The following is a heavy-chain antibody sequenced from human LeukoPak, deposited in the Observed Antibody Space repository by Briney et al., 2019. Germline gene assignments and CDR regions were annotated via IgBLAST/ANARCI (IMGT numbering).Heavy chain of an antibody. CDR3: ARQPAPYSSGWYDGFDI. V-gene: IGHV4-38-2*02. D-gene: IGHD6-19*01. CDR2: INHSGST. J-gene: IGHJ3*02. Sequence: KPSETLSLTCTVSGYSISSGYYWGWIRQPPGKGLEWIGEINHSGSTNYNPSLKSRVTISVDTSKNQFSLKLSSVTAADTAVYYCARQPAPYSSGWYDGFDIWGQGTMVTVSA. CDR1: GYSISSGYY.